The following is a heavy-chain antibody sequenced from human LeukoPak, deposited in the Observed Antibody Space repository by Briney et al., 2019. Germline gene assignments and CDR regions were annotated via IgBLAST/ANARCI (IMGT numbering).Heavy chain of an antibody. CDR1: GFTVSSNY. D-gene: IGHD6-13*01. V-gene: IGHV3-53*01. CDR2: IYSGGNT. Sequence: PGGSLRLSCAASGFTVSSNYMSWGRQAPGKGLEWVSVIYSGGNTYHADSVKGRFTISRDNSKNTLYLQMNSLRAEDTAVYYCARDKGSSWSDALDIWGQGTMVTVSS. J-gene: IGHJ3*02. CDR3: ARDKGSSWSDALDI.